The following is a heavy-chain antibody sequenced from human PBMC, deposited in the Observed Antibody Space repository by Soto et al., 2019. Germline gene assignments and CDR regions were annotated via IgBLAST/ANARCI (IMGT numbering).Heavy chain of an antibody. D-gene: IGHD1-1*01. J-gene: IGHJ5*02. CDR2: ISGSGFKK. CDR3: AKNQGVELVPLATVDWFDP. CDR1: GFTFSSYA. V-gene: IGHV3-23*01. Sequence: GGSLRLSCAASGFTFSSYAMHWVRQAPGKGLEWISSISGSGFKKYYADSVKGRFTISRDNSKSTVYLELNNLSAEDTAVYHCAKNQGVELVPLATVDWFDPWGQGSVVTVSS.